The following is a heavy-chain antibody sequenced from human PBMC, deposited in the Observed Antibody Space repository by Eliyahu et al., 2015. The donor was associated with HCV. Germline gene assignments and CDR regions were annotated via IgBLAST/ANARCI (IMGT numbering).Heavy chain of an antibody. CDR1: GFSLSNARMG. V-gene: IGHV2-26*01. CDR2: IFSNDEK. CDR3: ARHAVDTAIFDY. J-gene: IGHJ4*02. D-gene: IGHD5-18*01. Sequence: QVTLKESGPVLVKPTETLTLTCTVSGFSLSNARMGVSWIRQPPGKALEWLAHIFSNDEKSYSTSLKSRLTISKDTSKSQVVLTMTNMDPVDTATYYCARHAVDTAIFDYWGPGTLVTVSS.